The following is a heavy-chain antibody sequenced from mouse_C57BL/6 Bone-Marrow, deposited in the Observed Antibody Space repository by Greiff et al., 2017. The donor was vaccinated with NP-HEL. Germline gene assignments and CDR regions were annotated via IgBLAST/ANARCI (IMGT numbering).Heavy chain of an antibody. CDR3: ARRPYGSSPWFAY. CDR2: INPNNGGT. V-gene: IGHV1-18*01. D-gene: IGHD1-1*01. CDR1: GYTFTDYN. J-gene: IGHJ3*01. Sequence: EVQLQQSGPELVKPGASVKIPCKASGYTFTDYNMDWVKQSHGKSLEWIGDINPNNGGTIYNQKFKGKATLTVDKSSSTAYMELRSLTSEDTAVYYCARRPYGSSPWFAYWGQGTLVTVSA.